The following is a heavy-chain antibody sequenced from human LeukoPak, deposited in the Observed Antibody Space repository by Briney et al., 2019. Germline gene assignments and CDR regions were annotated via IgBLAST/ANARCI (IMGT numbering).Heavy chain of an antibody. D-gene: IGHD3-22*01. Sequence: GGSLRLSCAASGFTISTYGMHWVRQAPGKGLEWVALISYDGSDKYYADSVKGRFTISRDNSKNTLYLQMNSLRAEDTAVYYCARVLRDYDSRAYDAFDIWGQGTMVTVSS. CDR1: GFTISTYG. J-gene: IGHJ3*02. CDR2: ISYDGSDK. V-gene: IGHV3-30*03. CDR3: ARVLRDYDSRAYDAFDI.